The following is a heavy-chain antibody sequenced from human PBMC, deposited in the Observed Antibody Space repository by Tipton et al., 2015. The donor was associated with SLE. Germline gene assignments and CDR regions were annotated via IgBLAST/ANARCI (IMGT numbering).Heavy chain of an antibody. V-gene: IGHV3-48*03. CDR3: AKSTTGLDD. CDR1: GFPFQSYA. Sequence: GSLRLSCAASGFPFQSYAMNWVRQAPGKGLEWISFISTGGNIIYYADSVKGRFTISRDNAKNSLFLQMSGLRNEDTAVYYCAKSTTGLDDWGQGTLVTVSS. CDR2: ISTGGNII. J-gene: IGHJ4*02. D-gene: IGHD1-1*01.